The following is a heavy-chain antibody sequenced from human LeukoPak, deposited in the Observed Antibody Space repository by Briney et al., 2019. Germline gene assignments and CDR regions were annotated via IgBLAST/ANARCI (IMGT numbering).Heavy chain of an antibody. Sequence: GASVKVSCKASGYTFTGYYMHWVRQAPGQGLEWMGWINPNSGGTNYAQKFQGRVTMTRDTSISTAYMELSRLRSDDTAVYYCAREYYDSSGQTDYWGQGTLVTVSS. V-gene: IGHV1-2*02. CDR1: GYTFTGYY. D-gene: IGHD3-22*01. J-gene: IGHJ4*02. CDR3: AREYYDSSGQTDY. CDR2: INPNSGGT.